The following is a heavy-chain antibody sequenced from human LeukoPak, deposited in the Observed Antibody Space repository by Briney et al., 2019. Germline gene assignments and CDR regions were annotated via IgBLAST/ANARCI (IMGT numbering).Heavy chain of an antibody. CDR1: GFIISGDF. CDR3: ARERGRGRDSPWFDY. CDR2: IYSDGST. Sequence: GGSLRLSCAASGFIISGDFMSWVRQAPGKGLEWVSVIYSDGSTYYADSVKGRFTISRDNPKNTLDLQMTGLRAEDTAVYYCARERGRGRDSPWFDYWGQGTLVTVSS. D-gene: IGHD1-26*01. J-gene: IGHJ4*02. V-gene: IGHV3-53*01.